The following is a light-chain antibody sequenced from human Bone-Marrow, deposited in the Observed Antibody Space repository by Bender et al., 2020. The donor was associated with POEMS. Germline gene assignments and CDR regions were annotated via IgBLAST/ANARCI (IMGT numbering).Light chain of an antibody. CDR3: CSYAGSSTWV. V-gene: IGLV2-23*02. J-gene: IGLJ3*02. CDR2: EVS. Sequence: QSALTQPASVSGSPGQSINISCTGSNSDIGYYNSVSWHQQFPGKAPKVIIGEVSDRPSGVSHRFSGSKSGNTASLTISGLQAEDEADYYCCSYAGSSTWVFGGGTKLTVL. CDR1: NSDIGYYNS.